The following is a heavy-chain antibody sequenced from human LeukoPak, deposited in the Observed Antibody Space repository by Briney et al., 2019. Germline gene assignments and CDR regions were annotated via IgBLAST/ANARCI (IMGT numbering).Heavy chain of an antibody. CDR1: VYTFTSYY. CDR2: INPNSGGT. Sequence: GASVKVSCKASVYTFTSYYMHWVRQAPGQGLEWMGWINPNSGGTNYAQKFQGRVTMTRDTSISTAYMELSRLRSDDTAVYYCARDFAGIAVAGLDYWGQGTLVTVSS. V-gene: IGHV1-2*02. J-gene: IGHJ4*02. D-gene: IGHD6-19*01. CDR3: ARDFAGIAVAGLDY.